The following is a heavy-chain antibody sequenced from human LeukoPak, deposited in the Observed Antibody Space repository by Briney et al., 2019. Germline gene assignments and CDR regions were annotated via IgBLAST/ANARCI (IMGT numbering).Heavy chain of an antibody. V-gene: IGHV1-69*04. D-gene: IGHD2-2*01. CDR2: IIPILGIA. J-gene: IGHJ6*02. Sequence: GASVKVSCKASGGTFSSYAISWVRQAPGQGLEWMGRIIPILGIANYAQKFQGRVTITADKSTSTAYMEPSSLRSEDTAVYYCAREYIVVVPAAMEDYYGMDVWGQGTTVTVSS. CDR1: GGTFSSYA. CDR3: AREYIVVVPAAMEDYYGMDV.